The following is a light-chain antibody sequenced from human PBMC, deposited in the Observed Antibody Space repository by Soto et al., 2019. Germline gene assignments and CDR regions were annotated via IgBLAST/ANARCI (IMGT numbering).Light chain of an antibody. CDR3: SSDTSSIS. J-gene: IGLJ2*01. Sequence: SALTQPASVSGSPGQSITISCTGASSDVGGYNYVSWYQQHPGKAPKLMIYDVNTRPSGVSNRFSGSKSGNTASLTISGLQAEDETDYYCSSDTSSISFGGGTKVTVL. CDR2: DVN. V-gene: IGLV2-14*01. CDR1: SSDVGGYNY.